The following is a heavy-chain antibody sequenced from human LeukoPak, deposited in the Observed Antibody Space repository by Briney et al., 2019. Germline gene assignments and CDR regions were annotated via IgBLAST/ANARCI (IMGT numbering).Heavy chain of an antibody. CDR3: ARASYYYDTTGLGAVDV. Sequence: QSGGSLRLSCAASGFTFDDYAMYWVRQAPGKGLEWVSGINWNSDRIGYADSVKGRFTISRDDARNSLFLQMNSLRAEDTALYYCARASYYYDTTGLGAVDVWGQGTMVTVSS. V-gene: IGHV3-9*01. CDR2: INWNSDRI. D-gene: IGHD3-22*01. CDR1: GFTFDDYA. J-gene: IGHJ3*01.